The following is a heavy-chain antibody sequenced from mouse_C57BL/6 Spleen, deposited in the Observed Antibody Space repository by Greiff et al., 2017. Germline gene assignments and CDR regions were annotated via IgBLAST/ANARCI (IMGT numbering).Heavy chain of an antibody. CDR2: IYPGNSDT. D-gene: IGHD2-5*01. Sequence: VQLQQSGTVLAKPGASVKMSCKTSGYTFTSYWMHWVKQRPGQGLEWIGAIYPGNSDTSYNQKFKGKAKLTAVTSASTAYMELSSLTNEDSAVYYCTRWSYYSNHAMDYWGQGTSVTVSS. V-gene: IGHV1-5*01. CDR1: GYTFTSYW. CDR3: TRWSYYSNHAMDY. J-gene: IGHJ4*01.